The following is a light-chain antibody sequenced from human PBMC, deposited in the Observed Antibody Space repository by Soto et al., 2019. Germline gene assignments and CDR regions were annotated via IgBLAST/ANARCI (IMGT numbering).Light chain of an antibody. CDR1: QSVSSSY. Sequence: EIVLTQSPGTLSLSPGERATLSCRASQSVSSSYLAWYQQKPGQAPRLLIYGASSRATGIPDRFSGSGSGTDFTLTISSLEPEDFAVYYCQQRGNWFLTVGQGTRREIK. CDR3: QQRGNWFLT. CDR2: GAS. V-gene: IGKV3D-20*02. J-gene: IGKJ5*01.